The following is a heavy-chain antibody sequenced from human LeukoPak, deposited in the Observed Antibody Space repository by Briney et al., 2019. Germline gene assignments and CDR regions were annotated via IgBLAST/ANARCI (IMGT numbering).Heavy chain of an antibody. CDR3: AKVPSYDYGDYFDY. CDR2: ISGSGGST. V-gene: IGHV3-23*01. D-gene: IGHD4-17*01. J-gene: IGHJ4*02. Sequence: GGSLRLSCAASGFTFSNSAMSWVRQAPGKGLEWVSAISGSGGSTYYADSVKGRFTISRDNSKNTLYLQMNSLRAGDTAVYYCAKVPSYDYGDYFDYWGQGTLVTVSS. CDR1: GFTFSNSA.